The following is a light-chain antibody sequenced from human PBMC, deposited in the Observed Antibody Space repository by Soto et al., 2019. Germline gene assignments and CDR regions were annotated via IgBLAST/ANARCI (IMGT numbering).Light chain of an antibody. CDR3: CSYEGRSSVL. CDR1: SGDIGTYNL. Sequence: QSVLTQPASVSGSPGQSITISCTGTSGDIGTYNLVSWYQQHPGRAPKLIIFEAKKRPSGVSNRFYGSKSGNTASLAISGLQAEDEAAYHCCSYEGRSSVLCGGGTKVTVL. CDR2: EAK. V-gene: IGLV2-23*01. J-gene: IGLJ2*01.